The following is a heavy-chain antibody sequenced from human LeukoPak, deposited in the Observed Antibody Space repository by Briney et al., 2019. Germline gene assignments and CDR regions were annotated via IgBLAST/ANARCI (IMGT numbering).Heavy chain of an antibody. CDR3: ASSIAHSSSWYGGYFQH. CDR2: ISYGGSNK. J-gene: IGHJ1*01. D-gene: IGHD6-13*01. V-gene: IGHV3-30-3*01. CDR1: GFTFSSYA. Sequence: GRSLRLSCAASGFTFSSYAMHWVRQAPGKGLEWVAVISYGGSNKYYADSVKGRFTISRDNSKNTLYLQMNSLRAEDTAVYYCASSIAHSSSWYGGYFQHWGQGTLVTVSS.